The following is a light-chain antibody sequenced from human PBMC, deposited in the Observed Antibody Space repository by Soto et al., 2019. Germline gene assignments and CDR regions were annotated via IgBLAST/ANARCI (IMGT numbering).Light chain of an antibody. Sequence: IVMTQSPATLSVSPGERATISCRASQSVSINLAWYQQKPGQAPRLLIYGASSRATGIPDRFSGSGSGTDFTLTISRLEPEDFAVYYCQQYGSSRLTFGGGTKVDI. V-gene: IGKV3-20*01. J-gene: IGKJ4*01. CDR1: QSVSIN. CDR3: QQYGSSRLT. CDR2: GAS.